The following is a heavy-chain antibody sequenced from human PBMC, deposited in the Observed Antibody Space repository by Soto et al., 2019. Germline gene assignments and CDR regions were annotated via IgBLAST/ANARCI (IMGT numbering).Heavy chain of an antibody. CDR3: ARGGRGRWFGESYFDY. J-gene: IGHJ4*02. CDR1: GGTFSSYA. CDR2: IIPIFGTA. D-gene: IGHD3-10*01. Sequence: QVQLVQSGAEVKKPGSSVKVSCKASGGTFSSYAISWVRQAPGQGLEWMGGIIPIFGTANYEQKFQGRVTITADESTSTAYMELSSLRSEDTAMYYCARGGRGRWFGESYFDYWGQGTLVTVSS. V-gene: IGHV1-69*01.